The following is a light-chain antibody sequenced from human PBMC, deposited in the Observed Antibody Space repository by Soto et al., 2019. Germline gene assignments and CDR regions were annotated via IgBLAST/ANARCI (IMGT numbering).Light chain of an antibody. Sequence: DIQLTQSPSFLSASVGDRVTISCRASQDVSRFLAWYQQKPGKAPNLLIYAASTLQSGVPSRFRGSGSGTEFTLTISSLLPEDFATYYCQQLNSYVFTFGPGTIVDIK. J-gene: IGKJ3*01. V-gene: IGKV1-9*01. CDR2: AAS. CDR1: QDVSRF. CDR3: QQLNSYVFT.